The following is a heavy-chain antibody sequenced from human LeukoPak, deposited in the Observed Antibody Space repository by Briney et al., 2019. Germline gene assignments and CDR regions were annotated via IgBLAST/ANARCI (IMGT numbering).Heavy chain of an antibody. CDR3: AKVRYGSGSYTFDY. CDR2: ISYDGSNK. CDR1: GFTFSSYA. Sequence: GGSLRLSCAASGFTFSSYAMHWVRQAPGKGLEWVAVISYDGSNKYYADSVKGRFTISRDNSKNTLYLQMNSLRAEDTAVYYCAKVRYGSGSYTFDYWGQGTLVTVSS. J-gene: IGHJ4*02. V-gene: IGHV3-30*04. D-gene: IGHD3-10*01.